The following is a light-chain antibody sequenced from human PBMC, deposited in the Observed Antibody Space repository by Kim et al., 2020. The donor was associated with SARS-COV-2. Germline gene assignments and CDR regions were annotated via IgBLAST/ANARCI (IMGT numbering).Light chain of an antibody. CDR1: ESVGTN. CDR3: QQHHNRPPWT. J-gene: IGKJ1*01. Sequence: EIVMTQSPVTLSASPGERATLSCRANESVGTNVAWYQQKPGQAPRLLFRYASTRADDVPARFSGSGSGTEFTLTIGSLQSEDFAIYYCQQHHNRPPWTFGQGTKVDIK. V-gene: IGKV3-15*01. CDR2: YAS.